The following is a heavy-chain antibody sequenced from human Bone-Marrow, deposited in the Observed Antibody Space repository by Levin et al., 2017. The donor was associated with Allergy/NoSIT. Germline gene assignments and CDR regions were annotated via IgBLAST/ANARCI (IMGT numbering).Heavy chain of an antibody. V-gene: IGHV1-69*06. CDR1: GGTFSKYA. CDR2: IIPLSGTA. Sequence: KISCKASGGTFSKYAMSWVRQTPGQGLEWVGGIIPLSGTANYAQKFRGRVTSVADTSTTTGYMELSSLTSDDTAVYYCATPAQSYEFWSGGPPFDYWGQGTLVTVSS. CDR3: ATPAQSYEFWSGGPPFDY. D-gene: IGHD3-3*01. J-gene: IGHJ4*02.